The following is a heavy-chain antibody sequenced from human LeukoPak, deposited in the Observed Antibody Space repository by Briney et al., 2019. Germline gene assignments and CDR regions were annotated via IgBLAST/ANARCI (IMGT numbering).Heavy chain of an antibody. CDR2: ISYDGSNK. D-gene: IGHD1-26*01. J-gene: IGHJ4*02. CDR3: ATDGSGSYYYFDY. V-gene: IGHV3-30*03. Sequence: PGRSLRLSCAASGFTFSSYGMHWVRQAPGKGLEWVAVISYDGSNKYYADSVKGRFTISRDNSKNTLYLQMNSLRAEDTAVYYCATDGSGSYYYFDYWGQGTLVTVSS. CDR1: GFTFSSYG.